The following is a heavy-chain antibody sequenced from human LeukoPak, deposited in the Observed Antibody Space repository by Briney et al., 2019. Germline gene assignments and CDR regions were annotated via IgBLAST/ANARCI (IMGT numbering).Heavy chain of an antibody. J-gene: IGHJ3*02. CDR1: GYTFTSYG. CDR2: TSAYNGNT. CDR3: ASSSIAAAEGDAFDI. Sequence: ASVKVSCKASGYTFTSYGISWVRQAPGQGLEWVGWTSAYNGNTNYAQKLQGRVTMTTDTSTSTAYMELRSLRSDDTAVYYCASSSIAAAEGDAFDIWGQGTMVTVSS. D-gene: IGHD6-13*01. V-gene: IGHV1-18*01.